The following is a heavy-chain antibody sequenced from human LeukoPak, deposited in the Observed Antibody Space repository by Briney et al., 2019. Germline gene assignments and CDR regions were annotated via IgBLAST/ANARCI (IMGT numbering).Heavy chain of an antibody. V-gene: IGHV3-23*01. J-gene: IGHJ4*02. CDR1: GFTFSSYA. CDR3: AKDAHYYDSSGYYYVMDS. D-gene: IGHD3-22*01. CDR2: ISGSGGST. Sequence: GGSLRLSCAASGFTFSSYAMSWVRQAPGKGLEWVSAISGSGGSTYYADSVKGRFTISRDNSKNTLYLQMNSLRAEDTAVYYCAKDAHYYDSSGYYYVMDSWGRGTLVTVS.